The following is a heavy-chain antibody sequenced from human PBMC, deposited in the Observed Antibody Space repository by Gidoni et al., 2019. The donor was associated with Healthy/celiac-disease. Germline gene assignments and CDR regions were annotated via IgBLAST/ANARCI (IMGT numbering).Heavy chain of an antibody. CDR1: GFTFSNAW. Sequence: EVQLVESGGGLVKPGGSLRLSCAASGFTFSNAWMSWVRQAPGKGLEWVGRIKSKTDGGTTDYAAPVKGRFTISRDDSKNTLYLQMNSLKTEDTAVYYCTTAPHIVVVTANFDYWGQGTLVTVSS. V-gene: IGHV3-15*01. D-gene: IGHD2-21*02. CDR3: TTAPHIVVVTANFDY. CDR2: IKSKTDGGTT. J-gene: IGHJ4*02.